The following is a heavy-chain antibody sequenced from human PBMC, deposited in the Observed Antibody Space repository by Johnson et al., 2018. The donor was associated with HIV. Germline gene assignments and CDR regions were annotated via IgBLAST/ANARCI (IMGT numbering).Heavy chain of an antibody. Sequence: QVQLVESGGGLVKPGGSLRLSCAASGFTFSDYYMSWIRQAPGKGLEWVSYISSSGSTIYYADSVKGRFTISRDNSKNTLYLQMHSLRAEDTAIYYCAKDPLVVPAATLDAFDIWGQGTMVTVSS. CDR1: GFTFSDYY. V-gene: IGHV3-11*01. CDR2: ISSSGSTI. D-gene: IGHD2-2*01. CDR3: AKDPLVVPAATLDAFDI. J-gene: IGHJ3*02.